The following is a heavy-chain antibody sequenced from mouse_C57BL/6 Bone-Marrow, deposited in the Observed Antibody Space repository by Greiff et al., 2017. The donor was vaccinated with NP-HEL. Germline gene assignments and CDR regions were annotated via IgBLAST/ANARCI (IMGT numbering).Heavy chain of an antibody. V-gene: IGHV2-2*01. Sequence: VQLQQSGPGLVQPSQSLSITCTVSGFSLTSYGVHWVRQSPGKGLEWLGVLWSGGSTDYNAAFISRLSISKDNSKSQVFFKMNSLQADDTAIYYCAREEGNSWFAYWGQGTLVTVSA. CDR1: GFSLTSYG. CDR2: LWSGGST. J-gene: IGHJ3*01. CDR3: AREEGNSWFAY.